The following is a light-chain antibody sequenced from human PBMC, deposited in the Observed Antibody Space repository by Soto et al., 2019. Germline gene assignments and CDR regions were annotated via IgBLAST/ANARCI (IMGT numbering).Light chain of an antibody. V-gene: IGKV1-12*01. CDR3: QQANSFPIT. Sequence: DIQMTQSPSSVSASVGDRVTITCRASQDVGKWLAWYQQKPGKAPTLLIHGASSLQSGVPSRYSSSGHGTDFTLTISSLQPEDFATYYCQQANSFPITFGQGTRLEIK. CDR2: GAS. CDR1: QDVGKW. J-gene: IGKJ5*01.